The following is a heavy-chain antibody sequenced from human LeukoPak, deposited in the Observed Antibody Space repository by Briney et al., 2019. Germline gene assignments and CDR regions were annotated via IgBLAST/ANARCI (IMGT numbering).Heavy chain of an antibody. CDR3: SVMVRGVIILS. J-gene: IGHJ5*02. CDR2: IKSKTDGGTT. V-gene: IGHV3-15*01. CDR1: GFTFSNAW. D-gene: IGHD3-10*01. Sequence: PGGSLRLSCAASGFTFSNAWMSWVRQAPGKGLEWVGRIKSKTDGGTTDYAAPVKGRFTISRDDSKNTLYLQMNSLKTEDTAVYYCSVMVRGVIILSWSQGTLVTVSS.